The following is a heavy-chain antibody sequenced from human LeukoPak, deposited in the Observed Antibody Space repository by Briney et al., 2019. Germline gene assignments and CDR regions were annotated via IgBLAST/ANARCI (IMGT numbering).Heavy chain of an antibody. D-gene: IGHD3-22*01. CDR3: ARGQWYYDSSGYYYTGYYFDY. CDR1: GGSISSYY. Sequence: PSETLPLTCTVSGGSISSYYWSWIRQPPGKGLEWIGYIYYSGSTNYNPSLKSRVTISVDTSKNQFSLKLSSVTAADTAVYYCARGQWYYDSSGYYYTGYYFDYWGQGTLVTVSS. V-gene: IGHV4-59*08. CDR2: IYYSGST. J-gene: IGHJ4*02.